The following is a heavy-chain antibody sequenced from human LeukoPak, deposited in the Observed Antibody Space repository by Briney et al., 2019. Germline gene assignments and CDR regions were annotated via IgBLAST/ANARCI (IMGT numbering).Heavy chain of an antibody. Sequence: SETLSLTCNVSGGSVDAYYWTWIRQPPGTGLELIAYIDPRGNNAYKPSLKSRLTISVDPSTNQLSLKLTSVTAADTAVYFCARVTFIRGVVTWGQGTLVTVSS. V-gene: IGHV4-4*09. D-gene: IGHD3-10*01. CDR2: IDPRGNN. CDR3: ARVTFIRGVVT. CDR1: GGSVDAYY. J-gene: IGHJ5*02.